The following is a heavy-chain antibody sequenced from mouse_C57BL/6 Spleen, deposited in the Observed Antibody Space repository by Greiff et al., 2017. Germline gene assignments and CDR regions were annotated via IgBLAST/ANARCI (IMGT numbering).Heavy chain of an antibody. Sequence: QVQLQQSGAELVRPGASVKLSCKASGYTFTDYYINWVKQRPGQGLEWIARIYPGSGNTYYNEKFKGKATLTAEKSSSTAYMQLSSLTSEDSAVYFCARDGYYGSSQAWFAYWGQGTLVTVSA. V-gene: IGHV1-76*01. D-gene: IGHD1-1*01. CDR3: ARDGYYGSSQAWFAY. J-gene: IGHJ3*01. CDR1: GYTFTDYY. CDR2: IYPGSGNT.